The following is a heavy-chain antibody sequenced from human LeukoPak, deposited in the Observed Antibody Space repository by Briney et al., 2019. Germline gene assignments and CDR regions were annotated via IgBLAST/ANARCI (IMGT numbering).Heavy chain of an antibody. CDR3: AICSSTWSGDRPDS. J-gene: IGHJ4*02. CDR2: ILPIFRMT. D-gene: IGHD2-2*01. CDR1: GGTFRNYP. V-gene: IGHV1-69*13. Sequence: SVKVSCKASGGTFRNYPISWVRQAPGQGLEWMGGILPIFRMTNYAEKFQGRVTITADESTTTAYLELNSLRSADTAVYYCAICSSTWSGDRPDSWGQGSLVTVSS.